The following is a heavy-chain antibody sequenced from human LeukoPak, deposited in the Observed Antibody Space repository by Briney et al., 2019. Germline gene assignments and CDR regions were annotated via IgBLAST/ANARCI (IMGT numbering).Heavy chain of an antibody. CDR3: ASPPRYFWY. D-gene: IGHD3-3*01. CDR2: IISTGSTL. J-gene: IGHJ4*02. V-gene: IGHV3-48*03. Sequence: PGGSLRLSCAAPGFTFRSYEMNWVRQAPGKGLEWVSSIISTGSTLNYAGPVTGRFTISRDNAKNSLYLQMNSLRAEDTAVYYCASPPRYFWYWGQGTLVSVSS. CDR1: GFTFRSYE.